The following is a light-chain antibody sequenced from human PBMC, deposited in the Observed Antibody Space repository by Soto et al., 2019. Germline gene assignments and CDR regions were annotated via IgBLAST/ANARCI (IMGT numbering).Light chain of an antibody. CDR2: SNN. CDR1: SSNIGSNT. CDR3: AAWDYSLNACYV. J-gene: IGLJ1*01. Sequence: QSVLTQPPSASGTPGQRVTISCSGSSSNIGSNTVNWYQQLPGAAPKLLIYSNNQRPSGVPDRFSGSKSGTSASLAISGLQSEDEADYYCAAWDYSLNACYVFGTGTKLTVL. V-gene: IGLV1-44*01.